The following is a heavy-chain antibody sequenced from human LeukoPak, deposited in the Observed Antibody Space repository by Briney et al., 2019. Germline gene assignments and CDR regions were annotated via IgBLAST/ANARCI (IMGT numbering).Heavy chain of an antibody. Sequence: GGSRRLACAAYGFTFSIYWMHWVRHAPGKGLVWVSRINSDVSSTIYADSVKGRFTISRDNAKNTLYLQMNSLRAEDTAVYYCARASAVGGGWRQLRIPLDYWGQGTLVTVSS. CDR2: INSDVSST. V-gene: IGHV3-74*01. CDR3: ARASAVGGGWRQLRIPLDY. CDR1: GFTFSIYW. J-gene: IGHJ4*02. D-gene: IGHD5-24*01.